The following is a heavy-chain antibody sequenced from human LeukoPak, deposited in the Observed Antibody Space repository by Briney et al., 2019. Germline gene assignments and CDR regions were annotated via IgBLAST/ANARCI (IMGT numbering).Heavy chain of an antibody. V-gene: IGHV4-34*01. J-gene: IGHJ4*02. Sequence: SETLSLTCAVYGGSFSGYYWSWIRQPPGKGLEWIGEINHSGSTNYNPSLKSRVTISVDTSKNQFSLKLSSVTAADTAVYYCARVSRGVDYWGQGTLVTVSS. CDR1: GGSFSGYY. CDR2: INHSGST. CDR3: ARVSRGVDY. D-gene: IGHD1-26*01.